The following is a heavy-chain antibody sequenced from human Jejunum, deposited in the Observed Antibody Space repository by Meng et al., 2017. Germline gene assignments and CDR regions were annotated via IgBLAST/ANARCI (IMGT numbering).Heavy chain of an antibody. D-gene: IGHD6-19*01. CDR1: GFTFSSYA. CDR3: AKSPLYSTGWYGYYFDY. Sequence: GESLKISCAASGFTFSSYAMSWVRQAPGKGLEWVSSISGSAGTTDYADSVKGRFTISRDSSKNTMSLHMSNLRAEDTAIYSCAKSPLYSTGWYGYYFDYWGQGTLVTVSS. J-gene: IGHJ4*02. CDR2: ISGSAGTT. V-gene: IGHV3-23*01.